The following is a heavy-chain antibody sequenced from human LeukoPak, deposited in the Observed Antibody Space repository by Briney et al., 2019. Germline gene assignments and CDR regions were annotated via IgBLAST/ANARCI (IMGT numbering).Heavy chain of an antibody. CDR2: INHSGST. J-gene: IGHJ4*02. V-gene: IGHV4-34*01. CDR3: ARGYASSGCDY. Sequence: PSETLSLTCAVYGGSFSGYYWSWIRQPPGKGLEWIGEINHSGSTNYNPSLKSRVTISVDTSKNQFSLKVSSVTAADTAVYYCARGYASSGCDYWGQGTLVTVSS. CDR1: GGSFSGYY. D-gene: IGHD6-19*01.